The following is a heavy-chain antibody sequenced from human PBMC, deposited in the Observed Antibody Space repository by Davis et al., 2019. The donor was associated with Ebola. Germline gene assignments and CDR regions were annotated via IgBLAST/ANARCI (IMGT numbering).Heavy chain of an antibody. CDR1: GFTFSSYA. J-gene: IGHJ5*02. D-gene: IGHD3-3*01. CDR3: AAFDGLKNLEWLPYNWFDP. Sequence: GESLKISCAASGFTFSSYAMSWVRQAPGKGLEWVSAISGSGGSTYYADSVKGRFTISRDNSKNTLYLQMNSLRAEDTAVYYCAAFDGLKNLEWLPYNWFDPWGQGTLVTVSS. CDR2: ISGSGGST. V-gene: IGHV3-23*01.